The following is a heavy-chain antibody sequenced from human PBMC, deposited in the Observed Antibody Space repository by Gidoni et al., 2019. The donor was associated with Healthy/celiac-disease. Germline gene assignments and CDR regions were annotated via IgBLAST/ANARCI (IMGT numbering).Heavy chain of an antibody. D-gene: IGHD1-26*01. CDR2: MNPNSGNT. Sequence: VQLVQSGPEIKKPGSALKFSCKASGYTFTTYEIKWVRQATGQGLEWMGWMNPNSGNTGYAQKFQCRVTMTRNTSISTAYMELSSLRSDDTAVYYCASVGATVADYYYGMDVWGQGTTVTVSS. J-gene: IGHJ6*02. CDR1: GYTFTTYE. CDR3: ASVGATVADYYYGMDV. V-gene: IGHV1-8*01.